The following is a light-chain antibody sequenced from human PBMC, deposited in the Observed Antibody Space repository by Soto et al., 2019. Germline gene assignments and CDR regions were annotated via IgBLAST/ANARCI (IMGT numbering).Light chain of an antibody. CDR2: DND. J-gene: IGLJ2*01. V-gene: IGLV1-51*01. Sequence: QSALTQPPSVSAAPGQKVTISCSGSSSNIANNYVSWYQQLPGTAPKLLIYDNDERPSGIPDRFSGSKSGSSATLGITGLQTGDEADYYCGTWDSSLSAVVFGGGTKVTVL. CDR1: SSNIANNY. CDR3: GTWDSSLSAVV.